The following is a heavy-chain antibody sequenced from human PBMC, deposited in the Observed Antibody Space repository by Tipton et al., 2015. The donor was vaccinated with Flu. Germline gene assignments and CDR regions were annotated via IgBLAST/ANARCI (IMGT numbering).Heavy chain of an antibody. V-gene: IGHV3-23*01. CDR2: VSASGSGP. Sequence: SLRLSCAASGFTFNNYAMSWVRQAPGKGLEWVSGVSASGSGPTYADSVKGRFTISRDSSKNTLYLQMNSLRAEDTAVYYCAKELGYCRSSPCYKPFAYWGQGTLVTVSS. J-gene: IGHJ4*02. D-gene: IGHD2-2*02. CDR3: AKELGYCRSSPCYKPFAY. CDR1: GFTFNNYA.